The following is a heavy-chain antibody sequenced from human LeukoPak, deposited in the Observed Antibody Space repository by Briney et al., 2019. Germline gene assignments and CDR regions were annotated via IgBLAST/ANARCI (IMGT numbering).Heavy chain of an antibody. CDR3: AELGITMIGGV. CDR2: ISSSGSTI. Sequence: GGSLRLSCAASGFTFSSYEMNWVRQAPGKGLEWVSYISSSGSTIYYADSVKGRFTISRDNDKNSLCLQVNSLRAEDTAVYYCAELGITMIGGVWGKGTTVTISS. J-gene: IGHJ6*04. D-gene: IGHD3-10*02. V-gene: IGHV3-48*03. CDR1: GFTFSSYE.